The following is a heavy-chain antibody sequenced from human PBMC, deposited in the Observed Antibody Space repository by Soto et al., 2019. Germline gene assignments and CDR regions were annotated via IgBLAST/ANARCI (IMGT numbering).Heavy chain of an antibody. D-gene: IGHD1-1*01. Sequence: GASVKVSCKASGGTFSSYAISWVRQAPGQGLEWMGGIIPIFGTANYAQKFQGRVTITADESTSTAYMELSSLRSKDTAVYYCARDFEMETSTGYWGQGTLVTVS. V-gene: IGHV1-69*13. CDR3: ARDFEMETSTGY. CDR2: IIPIFGTA. CDR1: GGTFSSYA. J-gene: IGHJ4*02.